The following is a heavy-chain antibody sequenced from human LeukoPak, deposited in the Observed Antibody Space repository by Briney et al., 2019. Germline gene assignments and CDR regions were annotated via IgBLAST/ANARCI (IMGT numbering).Heavy chain of an antibody. V-gene: IGHV3-49*03. D-gene: IGHD3-9*01. Sequence: PGGSLRLSCTASGFTFGNHSVSWFRQAPGKGLEWVGFIRSKAYGGISEYAASVTGRFTISGDDSKSVAYLQMDSLKTEDTAVYYCTREIRYFDWFQADYWGQGTLVTVSS. CDR1: GFTFGNHS. J-gene: IGHJ4*02. CDR2: IRSKAYGGIS. CDR3: TREIRYFDWFQADY.